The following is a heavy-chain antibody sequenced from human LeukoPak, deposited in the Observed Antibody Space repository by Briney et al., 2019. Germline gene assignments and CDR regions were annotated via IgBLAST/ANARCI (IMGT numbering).Heavy chain of an antibody. Sequence: SETLSLTCTVSGVSISSNYWSWIRQPPGKGLEWVGYMYHSGSTNYNPSLKSRVTISVDTSKNQFSLQLSSVTVADTAVYYCARWALKSAFDIWGQGTMVTVSS. CDR3: ARWALKSAFDI. V-gene: IGHV4-59*01. CDR2: MYHSGST. J-gene: IGHJ3*02. CDR1: GVSISSNY.